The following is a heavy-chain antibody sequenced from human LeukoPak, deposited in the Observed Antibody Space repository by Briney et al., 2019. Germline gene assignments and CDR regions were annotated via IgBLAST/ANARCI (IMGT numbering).Heavy chain of an antibody. D-gene: IGHD2-2*01. CDR2: INSDGSTT. J-gene: IGHJ4*02. CDR3: VREFSRPLD. CDR1: GFTFSSYW. V-gene: IGHV3-74*01. Sequence: GGSLRLSCGASGFTFSSYWMPWVRQAPGKGLVWISRINSDGSTTSYADSVKGRFTISRDNAKNTLYLQMNSLRADDTAVYFCVREFSRPLDWGQGTLVTVSS.